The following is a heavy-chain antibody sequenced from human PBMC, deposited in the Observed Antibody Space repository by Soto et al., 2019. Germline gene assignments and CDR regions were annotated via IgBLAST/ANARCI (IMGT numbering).Heavy chain of an antibody. V-gene: IGHV3-30-3*01. J-gene: IGHJ6*02. Sequence: GGSLRLSCAASGFTFSSYAMHWVRQAPGKGLEWVAVISYDGSNKYYADSVKGRFTISRDNSKNTLYLQMNSLRAEDTAVYYCARAGAGITIFGVVSGMDVWGQGTTVTVSS. D-gene: IGHD3-3*01. CDR2: ISYDGSNK. CDR1: GFTFSSYA. CDR3: ARAGAGITIFGVVSGMDV.